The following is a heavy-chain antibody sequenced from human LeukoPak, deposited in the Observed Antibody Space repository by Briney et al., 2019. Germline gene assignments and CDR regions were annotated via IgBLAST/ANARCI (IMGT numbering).Heavy chain of an antibody. CDR3: ARVSRYFERTLDY. CDR1: GGSFSGYY. CDR2: INHSGST. J-gene: IGHJ4*02. D-gene: IGHD1-26*01. Sequence: SETLSLTCAVYGGSFSGYYWSWIRQPPGKGLEWIGEINHSGSTNYNPSLKSRVTISVDTSKNQFSLKLSSVTAADTAVYYCARVSRYFERTLDYWGQGTLVTVSS. V-gene: IGHV4-34*01.